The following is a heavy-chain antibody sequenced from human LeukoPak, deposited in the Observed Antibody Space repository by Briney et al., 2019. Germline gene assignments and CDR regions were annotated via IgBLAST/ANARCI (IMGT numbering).Heavy chain of an antibody. D-gene: IGHD3-22*01. J-gene: IGHJ4*02. Sequence: GGSLRLSCAASGFTLSSYSMNWVRQAPGKGLEWVSYISDTGHAIYYADSVKGRFIISRDNAENSLYLQMNSLRDEDTAVYYCARDGYPGGDYWGQGTLVTVSS. CDR2: ISDTGHAI. CDR1: GFTLSSYS. V-gene: IGHV3-48*02. CDR3: ARDGYPGGDY.